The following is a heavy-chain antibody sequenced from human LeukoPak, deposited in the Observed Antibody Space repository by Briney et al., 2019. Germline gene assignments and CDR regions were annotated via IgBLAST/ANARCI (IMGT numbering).Heavy chain of an antibody. Sequence: GGSLRLSCAASGFTFSHHWMTRVRQAPGKGLEWVALINQDGGEEYYMDSVKARFTISRDNAKNSVFLQMNSLRAEDTAVYYCVRDGGVSGYDLLDYWGQGTLVTVSS. J-gene: IGHJ4*02. D-gene: IGHD5-12*01. V-gene: IGHV3-7*01. CDR3: VRDGGVSGYDLLDY. CDR1: GFTFSHHW. CDR2: INQDGGEE.